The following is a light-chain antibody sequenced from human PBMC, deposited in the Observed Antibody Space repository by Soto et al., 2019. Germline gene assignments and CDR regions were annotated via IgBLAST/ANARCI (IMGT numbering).Light chain of an antibody. CDR3: QQRSSWPHT. Sequence: EIVLTQSPATLSLSPGERATLSCRASQSVSSYLAWYQQKPGQAPRLLIYDASNLATGIPARFSGSGSGTDFTLTISSLEPEDFAVYYCQQRSSWPHTFGPGTKVYVK. V-gene: IGKV3-11*01. CDR1: QSVSSY. J-gene: IGKJ3*01. CDR2: DAS.